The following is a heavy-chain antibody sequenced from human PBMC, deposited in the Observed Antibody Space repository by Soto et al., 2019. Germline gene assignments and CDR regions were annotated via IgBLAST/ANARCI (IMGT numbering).Heavy chain of an antibody. J-gene: IGHJ4*02. D-gene: IGHD4-17*01. CDR1: GDSFKCNA. Sequence: GASVEVSWEACGDSFKCNAMQWVRQAPGQRLEWMGWINAGNGNTKYSQKFQGRVTITRDTSTSTAYMELRSLRSDDTAVYYCARGCIDDYGDYCYWGQGTLVTVSS. V-gene: IGHV1-3*01. CDR2: INAGNGNT. CDR3: ARGCIDDYGDYCY.